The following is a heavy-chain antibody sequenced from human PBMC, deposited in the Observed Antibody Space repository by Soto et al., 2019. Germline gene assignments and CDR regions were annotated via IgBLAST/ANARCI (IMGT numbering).Heavy chain of an antibody. CDR1: GFTLSSYA. Sequence: EVQLLESGGGLVQPGGSLRLSCAASGFTLSSYAMSWVRQVPGRGLDWVSTLDSSDGTTYYADSVKGRFTISRDSXXXXXXXXXXXXXXXXXXXXXXXXXXXTSTSGTLFGTWGQGILVTVSS. V-gene: IGHV3-23*05. CDR2: LDSSDGTT. J-gene: IGHJ5*02. D-gene: IGHD3-3*01. CDR3: XXXXXTSTSGTLFGT.